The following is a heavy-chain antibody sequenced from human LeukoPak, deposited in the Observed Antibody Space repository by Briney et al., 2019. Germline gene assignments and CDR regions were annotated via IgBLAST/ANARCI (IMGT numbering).Heavy chain of an antibody. CDR1: GYSFTSYW. CDR2: IYPGDSET. J-gene: IGHJ4*02. V-gene: IGHV5-51*01. D-gene: IGHD4-17*01. Sequence: GESLKISCKGSGYSFTSYWIGWVRPMPGKGLEWMAFIYPGDSETRYSPSFQGQVTISVDKSINTAYLQWSSLKASDTAIYYCARHAVYGDYAASRTFYFDYWGQGTLVTVSS. CDR3: ARHAVYGDYAASRTFYFDY.